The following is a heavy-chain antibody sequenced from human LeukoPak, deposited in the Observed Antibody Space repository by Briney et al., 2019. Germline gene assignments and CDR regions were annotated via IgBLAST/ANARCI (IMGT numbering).Heavy chain of an antibody. D-gene: IGHD4-17*01. CDR1: GGSISSGDYY. V-gene: IGHV4-30-4*02. Sequence: SDTLSLPCTFCGGSISSGDYYWSWIRQPPGKGLEWIGYIYYSGSTYYNPSLKSRVTISVDTSKNQFSLKLSSVTAADTAVYYCAREGDGDYIFNWGQGTLVTV. CDR3: AREGDGDYIFN. CDR2: IYYSGST. J-gene: IGHJ4*02.